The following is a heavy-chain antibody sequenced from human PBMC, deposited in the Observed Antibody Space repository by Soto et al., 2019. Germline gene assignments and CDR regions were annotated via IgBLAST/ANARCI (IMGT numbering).Heavy chain of an antibody. V-gene: IGHV3-7*01. D-gene: IGHD3-10*01. CDR2: VKFDGTNI. J-gene: IGHJ4*02. CDR1: GFTYNYYW. CDR3: ARDSGYGSASSVNHYYDY. Sequence: EVQLVESGGGLVQPGGSLRLSCVASGFTYNYYWMSWVRQSPGKGLEWVARVKFDGTNIQHAESATGRLTLSRDNAENALYLHMRSLRDGDTAVYYCARDSGYGSASSVNHYYDYWGQGSLVIVSS.